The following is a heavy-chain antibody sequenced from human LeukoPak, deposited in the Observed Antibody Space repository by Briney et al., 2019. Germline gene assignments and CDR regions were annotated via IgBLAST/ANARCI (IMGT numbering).Heavy chain of an antibody. CDR3: AKNQPLAITMVRGVFDY. Sequence: PGGSVRLSCAASGFTFSSYAMSWARQAPGKGLEWVSAISGSGGSTYYADSVKGRFTISRDNSKNTLYLQMNSLRAEDTAVYYCAKNQPLAITMVRGVFDYWGQGTLVTVSS. J-gene: IGHJ4*02. CDR1: GFTFSSYA. V-gene: IGHV3-23*01. D-gene: IGHD3-10*01. CDR2: ISGSGGST.